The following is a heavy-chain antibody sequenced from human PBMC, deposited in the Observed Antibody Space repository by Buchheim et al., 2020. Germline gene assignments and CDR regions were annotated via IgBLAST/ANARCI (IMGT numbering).Heavy chain of an antibody. CDR2: IKSITDGGTT. V-gene: IGHV3-15*01. CDR1: GFIFSDAW. CDR3: TTDGGTYSDY. J-gene: IGHJ4*02. Sequence: EVQPVESGGGLVKPGGSLRLSCSASGFIFSDAWMSWVRQSPGKGLEWVGRIKSITDGGTTDHATPVKGRFPISRDDSKDTAYLQMNNLKTEDTAVYYCTTDGGTYSDYWGQGTL. D-gene: IGHD2-21*01.